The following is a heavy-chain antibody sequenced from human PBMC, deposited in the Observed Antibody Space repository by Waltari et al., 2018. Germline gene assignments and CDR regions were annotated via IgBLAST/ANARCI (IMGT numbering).Heavy chain of an antibody. Sequence: QVQLQESGPGLVKPSETLSLTCAVPGYPIRSGYFWAWIRQPPGRGLEWIGTVFQTGITYYSPSLKSRVTISVDTSKNHFSLNLSSVTAADTAFYYCARTVVAWRTTIFSMYYVDYWGQGTLVTVSS. V-gene: IGHV4-38-2*01. J-gene: IGHJ4*02. CDR3: ARTVVAWRTTIFSMYYVDY. D-gene: IGHD3-3*01. CDR2: VFQTGIT. CDR1: GYPIRSGYF.